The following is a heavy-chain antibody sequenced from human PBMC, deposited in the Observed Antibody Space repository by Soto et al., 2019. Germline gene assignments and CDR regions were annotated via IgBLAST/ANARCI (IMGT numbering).Heavy chain of an antibody. D-gene: IGHD3-10*01. CDR1: GFTFDDYA. CDR3: AKDWGWFGELLIDY. V-gene: IGHV3-9*01. J-gene: IGHJ4*02. CDR2: ISWNSGSI. Sequence: EVQLVESGGGLVQPGRSLRLSCAASGFTFDDYAMHWVRQAPGKGLEWVSGISWNSGSIGYADSVKGRFTISRDNAKNSLYLQMNSLRAEDTALYYCAKDWGWFGELLIDYWGQGTLVTVSS.